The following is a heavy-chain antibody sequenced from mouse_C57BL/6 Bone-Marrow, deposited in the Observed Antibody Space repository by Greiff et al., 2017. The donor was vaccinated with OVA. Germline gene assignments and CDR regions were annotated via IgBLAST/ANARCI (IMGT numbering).Heavy chain of an antibody. Sequence: EVQLQQSGAELVKPGASVKLSCTASGFNIKDYYMHWVKQRTEQGLEWIGRIDPEDGDTKYAPKFQGKATITADTSSNTAYLQLSSLTSEDTAVYYWARDTKGYFDVWGTGTTVTVSS. CDR3: ARDTKGYFDV. J-gene: IGHJ1*03. CDR2: IDPEDGDT. V-gene: IGHV14-2*01. CDR1: GFNIKDYY.